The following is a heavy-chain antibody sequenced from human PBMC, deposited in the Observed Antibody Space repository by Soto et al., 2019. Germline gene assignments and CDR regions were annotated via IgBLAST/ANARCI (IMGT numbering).Heavy chain of an antibody. CDR1: GGTFSSYA. CDR2: IIPIFGTA. J-gene: IGHJ4*02. CDR3: ARAGLQYYFDY. Sequence: SVKVSFKASGGTFSSYAISWLRQAPGQGLEWMGGIIPIFGTANYAQKFQGRVTITADKSTSTAYMELSSLRSEDTAVYYCARAGLQYYFDYWGQGTLVTVSS. V-gene: IGHV1-69*06.